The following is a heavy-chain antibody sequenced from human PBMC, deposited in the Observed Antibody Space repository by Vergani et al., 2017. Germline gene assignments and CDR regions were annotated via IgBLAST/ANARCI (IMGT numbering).Heavy chain of an antibody. D-gene: IGHD2-15*01. J-gene: IGHJ1*01. CDR3: AKDRGGSRSGYFQH. Sequence: EVQLVESGGGLVQPGRSLRLSCAASGFPFDDYAMHWVRQAPGKGLEWVSGISWNSGSIGYADSVKGRFTISRDNAKNSLYLQMNSLRAEDTALYYCAKDRGGSRSGYFQHWGQGTLVTVSS. V-gene: IGHV3-9*01. CDR1: GFPFDDYA. CDR2: ISWNSGSI.